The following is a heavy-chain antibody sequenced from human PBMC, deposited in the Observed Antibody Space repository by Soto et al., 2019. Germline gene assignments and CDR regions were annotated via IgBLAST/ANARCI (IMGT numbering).Heavy chain of an antibody. CDR1: GFTFSSYG. D-gene: IGHD3-22*01. CDR3: AQGDHYDSSVFTY. Sequence: SLRLSCAASGFTFSSYGMHWVRQAPGKGLEWVAVISYDGRNEYYPDSVKGRFTISRDNSKNTLYLQMNSLRAEDTAVFYCAQGDHYDSSVFTYWGQRTLVTVSS. V-gene: IGHV3-30*03. CDR2: ISYDGRNE. J-gene: IGHJ4*02.